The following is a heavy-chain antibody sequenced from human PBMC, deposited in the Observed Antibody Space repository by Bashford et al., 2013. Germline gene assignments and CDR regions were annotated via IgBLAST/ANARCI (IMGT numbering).Heavy chain of an antibody. Sequence: SVKVSCKASGGTFSSYAISWVRQAPGQGLEWMGGIIPIFGTANYAQKFQGRVTITADESTSTAYMELSSLRSEDTAVYYCARLPSAQTYYDILTGSPDVDYWGQGTLVTVSS. V-gene: IGHV1-69*13. CDR3: ARLPSAQTYYDILTGSPDVDY. D-gene: IGHD3-9*01. CDR2: IIPIFGTA. J-gene: IGHJ4*02. CDR1: GGTFSSYA.